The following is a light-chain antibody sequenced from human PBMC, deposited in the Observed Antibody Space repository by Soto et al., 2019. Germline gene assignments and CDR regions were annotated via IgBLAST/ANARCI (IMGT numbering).Light chain of an antibody. Sequence: QSALTQPPSVSGAPGQRVTISCTGSSSNIGAGYDVHWYQQLPGTAPKLLIYGNNNRPSGVPDRFSGSKSGSSPSLAITGLQAEDEADYYCQSYDNSLSGYVFGTGTKVTVL. J-gene: IGLJ1*01. CDR1: SSNIGAGYD. CDR2: GNN. CDR3: QSYDNSLSGYV. V-gene: IGLV1-40*01.